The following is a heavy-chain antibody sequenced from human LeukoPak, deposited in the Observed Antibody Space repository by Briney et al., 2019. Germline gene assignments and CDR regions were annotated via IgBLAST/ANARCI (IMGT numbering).Heavy chain of an antibody. Sequence: GGSLRLSCAASGFTFGSYELYWVRQAPGKGLEWISYISSSSSTIKYADSVRGRFTISRADARESLFLQMNSLRAEDTAIYYCGASRQFVGAFDIWGQETLVTVSS. CDR2: ISSSSSTI. CDR1: GFTFGSYE. CDR3: GASRQFVGAFDI. J-gene: IGHJ3*02. D-gene: IGHD3-10*01. V-gene: IGHV3-48*03.